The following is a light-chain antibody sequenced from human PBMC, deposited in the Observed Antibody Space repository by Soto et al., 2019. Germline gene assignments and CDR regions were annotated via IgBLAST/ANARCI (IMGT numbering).Light chain of an antibody. J-gene: IGKJ3*01. V-gene: IGKV1-5*03. Sequence: DIQMTQSPSTLSASVGDRVIITCRASQGIGVWLAWYQQKPGKAPKLLIYQTSTLESGVPSRFSGSGSGTEFTLTISCLQPEDFATYYCQQYSSYSVFTFGPGTKVDIK. CDR2: QTS. CDR3: QQYSSYSVFT. CDR1: QGIGVW.